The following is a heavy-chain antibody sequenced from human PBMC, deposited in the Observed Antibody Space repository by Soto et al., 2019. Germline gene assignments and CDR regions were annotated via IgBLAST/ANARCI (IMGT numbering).Heavy chain of an antibody. D-gene: IGHD2-21*01. CDR2: IRSKGNNYAT. CDR1: GFTFSDSA. J-gene: IGHJ2*01. V-gene: IGHV3-73*02. CDR3: VRYSRTLGWFFDL. Sequence: EVLLVESGGGLVQPGGSLKLSCAASGFTFSDSAMHWVRQASGEGLEWLGRIRSKGNNYATEYGASLKGRFTISRDDSKKTTYLQMSNLNTEDTAVYYCVRYSRTLGWFFDLWGRGTLVTVSS.